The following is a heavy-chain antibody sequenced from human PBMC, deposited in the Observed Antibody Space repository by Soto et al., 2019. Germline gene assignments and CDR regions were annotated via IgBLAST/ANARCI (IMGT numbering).Heavy chain of an antibody. V-gene: IGHV1-18*01. CDR2: ISAYNGNT. J-gene: IGHJ4*02. Sequence: ASVNVSCKASGYTFTSYGISWVRQAPGQGLEWMGWISAYNGNTNYAQKLQGRVTMTTDTSTSTAYMELRSLRSDDTAVYYCARVLGGDTMIVGFDYWGQGTLVTVSS. D-gene: IGHD3-22*01. CDR3: ARVLGGDTMIVGFDY. CDR1: GYTFTSYG.